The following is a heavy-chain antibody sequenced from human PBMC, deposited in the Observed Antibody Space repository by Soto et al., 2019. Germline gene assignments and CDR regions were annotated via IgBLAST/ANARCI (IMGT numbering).Heavy chain of an antibody. Sequence: GGSLRLSCAASGFTFSSYAMSWVRQAPGKGLEWVSAVSGSGGSTYYADSVKGRFTISRDNSKNTPYLKMNSLRAEDTAVYYCAKEDKLLRYFDWLYKPNNWFDPWGQGTLVTVSS. CDR1: GFTFSSYA. V-gene: IGHV3-23*01. J-gene: IGHJ5*02. CDR2: VSGSGGST. D-gene: IGHD3-9*01. CDR3: AKEDKLLRYFDWLYKPNNWFDP.